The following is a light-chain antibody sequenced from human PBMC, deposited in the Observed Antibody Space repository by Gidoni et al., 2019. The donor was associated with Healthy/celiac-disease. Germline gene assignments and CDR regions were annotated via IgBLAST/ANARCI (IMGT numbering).Light chain of an antibody. CDR3: QQRSNWPQGT. J-gene: IGKJ1*01. V-gene: IGKV3-11*01. Sequence: IVLTQSPATLSLSPGERATLSCRASQSVSSYLAWYQQKPGQAPRLLIYDASNRATGIPARFSGSGSGTDFTLTISSLEPEDFAVYYCQQRSNWPQGTFGQXTKVEIK. CDR2: DAS. CDR1: QSVSSY.